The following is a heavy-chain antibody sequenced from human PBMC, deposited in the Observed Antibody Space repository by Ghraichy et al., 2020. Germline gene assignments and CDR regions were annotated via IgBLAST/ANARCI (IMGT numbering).Heavy chain of an antibody. Sequence: ASVKVSCKASGYTFTSYDINWVRQATGQGLEWMGWMNPNSGNTGYAQKFQGRVTMTRNTSISTAYMELSSLRSEDTAVYYCARGRTPRTGDKRGYYFDYWGQGPLVTVSS. CDR2: MNPNSGNT. CDR3: ARGRTPRTGDKRGYYFDY. J-gene: IGHJ4*02. CDR1: GYTFTSYD. V-gene: IGHV1-8*01. D-gene: IGHD7-27*01.